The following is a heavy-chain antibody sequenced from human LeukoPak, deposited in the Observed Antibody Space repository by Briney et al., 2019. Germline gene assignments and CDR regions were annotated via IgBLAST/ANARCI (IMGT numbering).Heavy chain of an antibody. D-gene: IGHD6-19*01. CDR3: AKGDSSGWSYYFDY. CDR2: ISSSSTI. Sequence: GGSLRLSCAASGFTFSSYSMNWVRQAPGKGLEWVSYISSSSTIYYADSVKGRFTISRDNSKNTLYLQMNSLRAEDTAVYYCAKGDSSGWSYYFDYWGQGTLVTVSS. J-gene: IGHJ4*02. CDR1: GFTFSSYS. V-gene: IGHV3-48*01.